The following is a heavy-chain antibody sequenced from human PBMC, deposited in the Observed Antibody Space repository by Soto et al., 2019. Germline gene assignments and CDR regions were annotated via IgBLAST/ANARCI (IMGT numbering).Heavy chain of an antibody. CDR3: AGSCRRGSRHWGGVYYYYGMDV. V-gene: IGHV1-69*06. CDR2: IIPMFGTA. CDR1: GGTFNSYV. Sequence: QVQLVQSGAEVKKPGSSVKVSCETSGGTFNSYVITWVRQASGQGLEWVGGIIPMFGTANYAQKFQDRVTIFAAKTTSTAYLELSRLRTEETAVYCSAGSCRRGSRHWGGVYYYYGMDVWCQGNTVTVSS. D-gene: IGHD1-26*01. J-gene: IGHJ6*02.